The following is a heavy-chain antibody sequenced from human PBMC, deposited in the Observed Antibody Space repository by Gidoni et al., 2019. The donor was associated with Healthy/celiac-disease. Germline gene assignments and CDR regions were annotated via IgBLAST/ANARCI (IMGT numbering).Heavy chain of an antibody. Sequence: QVQLQQSGPGLVKPSQTLSLTCAISGDSVSSNSAAWNWIRQSPSRGLEWLGRTYYRSKWYNDYAVSVKSRITINPDTSKNQFSLQLNSVTPEDTAVYYCARGVRMGFLSAEYYFDYWGQGTLVTVSS. CDR3: ARGVRMGFLSAEYYFDY. CDR2: TYYRSKWYN. J-gene: IGHJ4*02. D-gene: IGHD2-8*01. CDR1: GDSVSSNSAA. V-gene: IGHV6-1*01.